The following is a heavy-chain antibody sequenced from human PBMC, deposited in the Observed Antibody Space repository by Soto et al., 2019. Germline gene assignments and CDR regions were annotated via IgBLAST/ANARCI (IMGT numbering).Heavy chain of an antibody. Sequence: GGSLILSCAASGFTFSSYGMHWVRQAPGKGLEWVAVISYDGSNKYYADSVKGRFTISRDNSKNTLYLQMNSLRAEDTAVYYCASIKYDSSGYYSPFDIWGQGTMVTVSS. D-gene: IGHD3-22*01. V-gene: IGHV3-30*03. CDR1: GFTFSSYG. CDR2: ISYDGSNK. J-gene: IGHJ3*02. CDR3: ASIKYDSSGYYSPFDI.